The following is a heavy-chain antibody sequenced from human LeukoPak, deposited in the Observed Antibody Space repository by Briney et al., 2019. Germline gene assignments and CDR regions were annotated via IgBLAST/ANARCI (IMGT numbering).Heavy chain of an antibody. CDR3: TKDRRGPAAGTWYFDS. V-gene: IGHV3-7*03. Sequence: GGSLRLSCAASGFTFSSYWMSWVRQAPGKGLEWVANIKQDGSEKYYVDSVKGRFTISRDNAKNSLYLQMNSLRAEDTAIYYCTKDRRGPAAGTWYFDSWGQGTLVTVSS. J-gene: IGHJ4*02. D-gene: IGHD6-13*01. CDR1: GFTFSSYW. CDR2: IKQDGSEK.